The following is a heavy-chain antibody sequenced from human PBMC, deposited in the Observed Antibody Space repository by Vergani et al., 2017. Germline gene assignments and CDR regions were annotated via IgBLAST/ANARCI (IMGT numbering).Heavy chain of an antibody. J-gene: IGHJ3*01. Sequence: QLLESGGGLIQPGGSLRLSCAASGFTFNSYDMTWVRQAPGKGLEWVSGINNNGGSTYYADSLKGRFTISRDNSKNTLYLQMTDLRAEDTATYYCAKVCGSTSCPYGGGAFDVWVHGTMVTVSS. V-gene: IGHV3-23*01. CDR3: AKVCGSTSCPYGGGAFDV. CDR2: INNNGGST. D-gene: IGHD2-2*01. CDR1: GFTFNSYD.